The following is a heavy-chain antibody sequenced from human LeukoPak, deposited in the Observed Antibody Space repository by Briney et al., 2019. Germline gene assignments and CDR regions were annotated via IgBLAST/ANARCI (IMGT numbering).Heavy chain of an antibody. Sequence: PGGSLRLSCAASGFSFSSYGMHWVRQAPGKGLEWVAVISYDGSNKYYPDSVKGQLTISRDNSKNTLYLEINSPRAEDTAVYYCAKVPGPYYFDYWGQGTPVTVSS. CDR3: AKVPGPYYFDY. D-gene: IGHD7-27*01. J-gene: IGHJ4*02. CDR1: GFSFSSYG. CDR2: ISYDGSNK. V-gene: IGHV3-30*18.